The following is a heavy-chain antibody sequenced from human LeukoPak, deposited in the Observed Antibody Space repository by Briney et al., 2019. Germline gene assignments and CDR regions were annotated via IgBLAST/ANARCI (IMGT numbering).Heavy chain of an antibody. J-gene: IGHJ4*02. CDR3: ARRKAIRPRDYYFDY. V-gene: IGHV4-61*01. D-gene: IGHD6-6*01. CDR2: VYYSGST. CDR1: DASVSSDNYY. Sequence: PSETLSLTCTVSDASVSSDNYYWSWIRQPPGKGLEWIGYVYYSGSTNYNPSLTSRVTISVDTSKSQFSLNLSSVTAADTAVYYCARRKAIRPRDYYFDYWGQGTLVTVSS.